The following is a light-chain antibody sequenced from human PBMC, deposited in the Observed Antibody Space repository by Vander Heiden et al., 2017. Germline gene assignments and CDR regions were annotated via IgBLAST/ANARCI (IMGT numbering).Light chain of an antibody. CDR3: QAWDSSTVV. V-gene: IGLV3-1*01. CDR2: QDS. J-gene: IGLJ2*01. CDR1: KLGDKY. Sequence: YELTQPPSLSVSPGQTVSITCPGDKLGDKYASWYQQKPGQSPVLFIFQDSKRPSGIPGRFSGSISGNTATLTISRTQAMDEADYYCQAWDSSTVVFGGGTKLTV.